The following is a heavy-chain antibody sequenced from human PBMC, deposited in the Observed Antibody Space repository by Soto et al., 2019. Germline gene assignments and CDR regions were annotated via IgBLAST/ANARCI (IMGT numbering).Heavy chain of an antibody. D-gene: IGHD2-2*01. CDR1: GGSISSYY. Sequence: SETLSLTCSSSGGSISSYYWSWIRQSAGKGLEWIGRIQNSGNAYYNPSLEGRVTISEDTSKNQFSLKVSSVTAADTAVYYCARDGTSSYGLDVWGQGTTVTVSS. J-gene: IGHJ6*02. CDR2: IQNSGNA. V-gene: IGHV4-4*07. CDR3: ARDGTSSYGLDV.